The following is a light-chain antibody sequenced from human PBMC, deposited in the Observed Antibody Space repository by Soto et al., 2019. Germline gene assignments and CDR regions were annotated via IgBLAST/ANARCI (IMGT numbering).Light chain of an antibody. V-gene: IGLV2-8*01. CDR3: SSYAGSSVV. CDR1: SSDVGGYNY. J-gene: IGLJ2*01. Sequence: QSALTQPPSASGSPGQSVTISCTGTSSDVGGYNYVSWYQQHPGKAPKLMIYEVSKRPSGVPDRFSGSKSGNTASLTVSGLQAEDEADYYCSSYAGSSVVFGGGPKVTVL. CDR2: EVS.